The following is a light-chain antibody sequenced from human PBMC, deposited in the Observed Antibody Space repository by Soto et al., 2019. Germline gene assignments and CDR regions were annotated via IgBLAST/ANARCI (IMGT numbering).Light chain of an antibody. Sequence: QSVLTQPASVSGSPGQSITISCTGTSSDVGSHNLVSWYLQFPGKAPKLIIFEASKRPSGVSNRFSGSKSGSTASLTISGLQAEDEADYYCCSNAAGSTYVFGSGTKVTVL. V-gene: IGLV2-23*01. CDR3: CSNAAGSTYV. CDR1: SSDVGSHNL. CDR2: EAS. J-gene: IGLJ1*01.